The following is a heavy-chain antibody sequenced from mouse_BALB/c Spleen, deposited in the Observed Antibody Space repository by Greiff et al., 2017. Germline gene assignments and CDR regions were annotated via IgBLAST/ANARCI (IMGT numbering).Heavy chain of an antibody. CDR1: GFNFKDTY. V-gene: IGHV14-3*02. J-gene: IGHJ4*01. CDR2: IDPANGNT. CDR3: ADYDEAMDY. Sequence: VQLQQSGAELVKPGASVKLSCTASGFNFKDTYMHWVKQRPEQGLEWIGRIDPANGNTKYDPKFQGKATITADTSSNTAYLQLSSLTSEDTAVYYCADYDEAMDYWGQGTSVTVSS. D-gene: IGHD2-4*01.